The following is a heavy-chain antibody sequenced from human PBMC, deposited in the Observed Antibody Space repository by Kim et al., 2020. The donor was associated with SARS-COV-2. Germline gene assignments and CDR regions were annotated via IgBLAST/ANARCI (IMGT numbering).Heavy chain of an antibody. Sequence: GGSLRLSCVASGFTFDDYYMSWARQAPGKGLEWLAFISTTGSNTNYAESVKGRFTISRDNSQNSLYLQMDSLGAGDTAVYFCARGHKSSWYEVGCYYGM. CDR2: ISTTGSNT. CDR3: ARGHKSSWYEVGCYYGM. V-gene: IGHV3-11*06. D-gene: IGHD6-13*01. J-gene: IGHJ6*01. CDR1: GFTFDDYY.